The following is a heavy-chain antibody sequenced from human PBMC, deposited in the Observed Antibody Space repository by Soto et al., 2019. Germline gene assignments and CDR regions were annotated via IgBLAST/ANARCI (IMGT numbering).Heavy chain of an antibody. CDR1: GFTFSSYG. V-gene: IGHV3-33*01. Sequence: GGSLRLSCAASGFTFSSYGMHWVRQAPGKGLEWVAVIWYDGSNKYYADSVKGRFTISRDNSKNTLYLQMISLRAEDTAVYYCARDLAGLRFLEWLPSDAFDIWGQGTMVTVSS. D-gene: IGHD3-3*01. J-gene: IGHJ3*02. CDR3: ARDLAGLRFLEWLPSDAFDI. CDR2: IWYDGSNK.